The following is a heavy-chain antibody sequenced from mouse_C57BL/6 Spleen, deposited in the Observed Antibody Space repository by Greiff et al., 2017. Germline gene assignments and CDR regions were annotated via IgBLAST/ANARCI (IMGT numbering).Heavy chain of an antibody. D-gene: IGHD1-1*01. CDR1: GYTFTSYW. J-gene: IGHJ2*01. CDR3: ARREYYYGSSLYYFDY. CDR2: IYPGSGST. V-gene: IGHV1-55*01. Sequence: QVQLKQPGAELVKPGASVKMSCKASGYTFTSYWITWVKQRPGQGLEWIGDIYPGSGSTNYNEKFKSKATLTVDTSSSTAYMQLSSLTSEDSAVYYWARREYYYGSSLYYFDYWGQGTTLTVSS.